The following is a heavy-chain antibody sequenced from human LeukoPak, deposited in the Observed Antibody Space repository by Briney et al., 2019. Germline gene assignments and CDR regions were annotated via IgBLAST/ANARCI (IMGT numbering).Heavy chain of an antibody. V-gene: IGHV3-30*18. CDR1: GFTFSSYG. Sequence: PGRSLRLSCAASGFTFSSYGMHWVRQAPGKGLEWVAVISYDGSNKYYADSVKGRFTISRDNSKNTLYLQMNSLRAEDTAVYYCANLGGQRSIAAAGAQGDAFDIWGQGTMVTVSS. CDR2: ISYDGSNK. J-gene: IGHJ3*02. D-gene: IGHD6-13*01. CDR3: ANLGGQRSIAAAGAQGDAFDI.